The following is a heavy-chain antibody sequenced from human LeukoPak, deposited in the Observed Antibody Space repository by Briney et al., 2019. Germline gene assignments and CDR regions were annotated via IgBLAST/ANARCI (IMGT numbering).Heavy chain of an antibody. Sequence: SETLSLTCAVSGGFISSGGYSWSWIRQPPGKGLEWIGYIYHSGSTYYNPSLKSRVTISVDRSENQFSLKLSSVTAADTAVYYCARVRDGYGLYYFDYWGQGTLVTVSS. J-gene: IGHJ4*02. V-gene: IGHV4-30-2*01. D-gene: IGHD5-24*01. CDR3: ARVRDGYGLYYFDY. CDR1: GGFISSGGYS. CDR2: IYHSGST.